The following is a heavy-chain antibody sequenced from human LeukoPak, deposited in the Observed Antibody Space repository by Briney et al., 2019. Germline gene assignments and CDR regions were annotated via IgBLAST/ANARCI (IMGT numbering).Heavy chain of an antibody. CDR2: ISGSGGST. Sequence: GGSLRLSCAASGFTFSSYAMSWVRQAPGKGLEWVSAISGSGGSTYYADSVKGRFTISRDNSKNTLYLQMSSLRAEDTAVYYCARVAVAGPTGWFDPWGQGTLVTVSS. J-gene: IGHJ5*02. D-gene: IGHD6-13*01. CDR3: ARVAVAGPTGWFDP. CDR1: GFTFSSYA. V-gene: IGHV3-23*01.